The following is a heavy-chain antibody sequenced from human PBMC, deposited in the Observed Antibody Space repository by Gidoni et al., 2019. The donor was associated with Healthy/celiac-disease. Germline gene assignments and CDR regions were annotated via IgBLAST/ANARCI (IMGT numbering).Heavy chain of an antibody. D-gene: IGHD6-13*01. CDR1: GFPFSNAW. J-gene: IGHJ4*02. Sequence: EVQLVESGGGLVKPGGSLRLSCAASGFPFSNAWMSWVRQAPGKGLEWVGRIKSKTDGGTTDYAAPVKGRFTISRDDSKNTLYLQMNSLKTEDTAVYYCHSSSWYEFDYWGQGTLVTVSS. CDR3: HSSSWYEFDY. CDR2: IKSKTDGGTT. V-gene: IGHV3-15*01.